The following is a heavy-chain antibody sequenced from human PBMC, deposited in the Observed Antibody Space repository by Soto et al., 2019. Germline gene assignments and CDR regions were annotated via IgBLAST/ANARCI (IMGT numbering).Heavy chain of an antibody. CDR3: TTLYYYDSSGSLLN. D-gene: IGHD3-22*01. J-gene: IGHJ4*02. CDR2: IKSKSDGGTT. Sequence: EVQLVESGGGLVKPGGSLRLSCAVSGFTFSNAWITWVRQAPGKGLEWVGRIKSKSDGGTTDYGAPVKGRFTISGDDSKNTLYLQMNSLKTEDTAVYYFTTLYYYDSSGSLLNWGQGTLVTVSS. V-gene: IGHV3-15*01. CDR1: GFTFSNAW.